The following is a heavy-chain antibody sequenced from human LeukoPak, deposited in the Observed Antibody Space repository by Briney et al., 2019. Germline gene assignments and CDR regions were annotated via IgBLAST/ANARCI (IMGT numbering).Heavy chain of an antibody. CDR1: GFTFSSYS. Sequence: GGSLRLSCAASGFTFSSYSMNWVRQAPGKGLEWVSYISSSSTIYYADSVKGRFTISRDNAKNSLYLQMSSLRAEDTAVYYCAKDIVGGGDDYWGQGTLVTVSS. D-gene: IGHD2-21*02. CDR2: ISSSSTI. CDR3: AKDIVGGGDDY. J-gene: IGHJ4*02. V-gene: IGHV3-48*01.